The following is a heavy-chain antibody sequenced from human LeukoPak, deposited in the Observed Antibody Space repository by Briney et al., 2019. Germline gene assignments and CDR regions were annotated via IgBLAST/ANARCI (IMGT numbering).Heavy chain of an antibody. V-gene: IGHV3-30*02. Sequence: GGSLRLSCAASGFTFSAYGMHWVRQAPGKGLEWVAFIRYDGGDTYYADSMKGRFSISRDNSKNTLYVQMSSLRAEDTAVYYCAKDSGYSSKYGYFNLWGGGTLVTVSS. CDR3: AKDSGYSSKYGYFNL. CDR2: IRYDGGDT. CDR1: GFTFSAYG. J-gene: IGHJ2*01. D-gene: IGHD2-15*01.